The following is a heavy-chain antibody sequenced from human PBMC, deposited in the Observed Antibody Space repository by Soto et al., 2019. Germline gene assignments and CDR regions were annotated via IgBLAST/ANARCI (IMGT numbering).Heavy chain of an antibody. Sequence: QVQLVQSGAEVKKPGSSVKVSCKASGGTFSNHAINWVRQAPGQGLEWMGRIIPIFTTTDYAQRFQGRVTITADESTSTAYMELSSLKHDDTAVYYCAREVAADGTFREDVFDIWGQGTMVTVSS. CDR1: GGTFSNHA. J-gene: IGHJ3*02. D-gene: IGHD6-13*01. V-gene: IGHV1-69*12. CDR3: AREVAADGTFREDVFDI. CDR2: IIPIFTTT.